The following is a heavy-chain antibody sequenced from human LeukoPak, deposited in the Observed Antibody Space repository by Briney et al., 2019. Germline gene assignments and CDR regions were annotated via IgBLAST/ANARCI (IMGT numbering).Heavy chain of an antibody. V-gene: IGHV3-30*03. J-gene: IGHJ4*02. Sequence: GGSLRLSCAASGFTFSSYGMHWVRQAPGKGLEWVAVILYDGSNKYYADSVKGRFTISRDNSKNTLYLQMNSLRAEDTAVYYCAMNRGSGCSLHYWGQGTLVTVSS. D-gene: IGHD3-3*01. CDR2: ILYDGSNK. CDR1: GFTFSSYG. CDR3: AMNRGSGCSLHY.